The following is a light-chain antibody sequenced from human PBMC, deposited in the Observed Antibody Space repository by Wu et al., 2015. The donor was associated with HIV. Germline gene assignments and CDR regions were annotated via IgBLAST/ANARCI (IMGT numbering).Light chain of an antibody. CDR3: QQLRRYPT. J-gene: IGKJ5*01. Sequence: IQLTQSPSSLSASVGDRVTITCRASQDISSYLAWYQQKPGKAPEVLIYTASYFAKWVPSRFSGSGSGTEFTLTISSLQPEDFGTYYCQQLRRYPTFGQGTRLEYK. CDR2: TAS. CDR1: QDISSY. V-gene: IGKV1-9*01.